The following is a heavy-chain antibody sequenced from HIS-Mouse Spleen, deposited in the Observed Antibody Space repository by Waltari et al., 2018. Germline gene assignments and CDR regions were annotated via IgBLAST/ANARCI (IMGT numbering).Heavy chain of an antibody. CDR2: MYYSGST. V-gene: IGHV4-39*07. CDR1: GGSISSSRYY. J-gene: IGHJ2*01. D-gene: IGHD6-13*01. Sequence: QLQLQESGPGLVKPSETLSLTCPVPGGSISSSRYYWGRIRQPPGKGLEWIGRMYYSGSTYYNPSLKSRVTISVDTSKNQFSLKLSSVTAADTAVYYCAREIPYSSSWYDWYFDLWGRGTLVTVSS. CDR3: AREIPYSSSWYDWYFDL.